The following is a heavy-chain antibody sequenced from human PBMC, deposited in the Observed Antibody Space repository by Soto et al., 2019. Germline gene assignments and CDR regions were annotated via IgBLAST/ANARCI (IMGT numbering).Heavy chain of an antibody. CDR1: GGSFSGYY. Sequence: SETLSLTCAVYGGSFSGYYWSWIRQPPGKGLEWIGEINHSGSTNYNPSLKSRVTISVDTSKNQFSLKLSSVTAADTAVYYCATYEGWGMTGTEGAFDIWGQGTKVT. CDR2: INHSGST. V-gene: IGHV4-34*01. D-gene: IGHD1-7*01. CDR3: ATYEGWGMTGTEGAFDI. J-gene: IGHJ3*02.